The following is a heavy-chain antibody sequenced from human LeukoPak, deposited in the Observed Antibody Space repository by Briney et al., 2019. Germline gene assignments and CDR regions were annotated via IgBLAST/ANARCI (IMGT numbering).Heavy chain of an antibody. V-gene: IGHV7-4-1*02. CDR3: ARWAPGVYYYYYGMDV. CDR2: INTNTGNP. J-gene: IGHJ6*02. D-gene: IGHD2-8*01. Sequence: ASVKVSCKASGYTFTSYYMHWVRQAPGQGLEWMGWINTNTGNPTYAQGFTGRFVFSLDTSVSTAYLQISSLKAEDTAVYYCARWAPGVYYYYYGMDVWGQGTTVTVSS. CDR1: GYTFTSYY.